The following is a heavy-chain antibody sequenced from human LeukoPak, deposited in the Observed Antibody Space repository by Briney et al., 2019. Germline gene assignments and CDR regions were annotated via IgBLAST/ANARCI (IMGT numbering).Heavy chain of an antibody. CDR2: INHNGNVN. J-gene: IGHJ4*02. D-gene: IGHD3-16*01. CDR1: GFTFSSYW. Sequence: GGSLRLSCAASGFTFSSYWMNWARQAPGKGLEWVASINHNGNVNYYVDSVKGRFTISRDNAKNSLYLQINSLRAEDTAVYYCARGWVGFDYWGQGTLVTVSS. CDR3: ARGWVGFDY. V-gene: IGHV3-7*03.